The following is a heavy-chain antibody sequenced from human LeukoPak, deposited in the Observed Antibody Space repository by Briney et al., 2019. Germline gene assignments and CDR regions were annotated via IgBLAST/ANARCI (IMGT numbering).Heavy chain of an antibody. CDR2: ISYDGSNK. CDR3: ARDILEYYYDSSGYNAFDT. CDR1: GFTFSSYA. V-gene: IGHV3-30*04. Sequence: QPGGSLRLSCAASGFTFSSYAMHWVRQAPGKGLEWVAVISYDGSNKYYADSVKGRFTISRDNSKNTLYLQMNSLRAEDTAVYYCARDILEYYYDSSGYNAFDTWGQGTMVTVSS. D-gene: IGHD3-22*01. J-gene: IGHJ3*02.